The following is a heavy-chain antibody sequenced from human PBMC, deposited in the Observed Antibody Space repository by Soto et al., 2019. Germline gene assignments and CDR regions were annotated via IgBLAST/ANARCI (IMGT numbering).Heavy chain of an antibody. CDR3: ASMGSSGYWFDY. CDR2: ISSNGGST. D-gene: IGHD3-22*01. Sequence: EVQLVESGGGLVQPGGSLRLSCAASGFTFSSYAMHWVRQAPGKGLEYVSAISSNGGSTYYANSVKGRFTISRDNSQNTLYLQMGSLRAEDVAVYYCASMGSSGYWFDYWGQGTLVTVSS. CDR1: GFTFSSYA. V-gene: IGHV3-64*01. J-gene: IGHJ4*02.